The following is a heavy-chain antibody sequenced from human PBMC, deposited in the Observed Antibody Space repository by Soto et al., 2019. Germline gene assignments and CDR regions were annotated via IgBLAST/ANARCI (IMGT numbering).Heavy chain of an antibody. CDR2: IKSKTDGGTT. D-gene: IGHD3-9*01. V-gene: IGHV3-15*01. J-gene: IGHJ4*02. Sequence: GGSLKLSCAASGFTFSNAWMSWVRQAPGKGLEWVGRIKSKTDGGTTDYAAPVKGRFTISRDDSKNTLYLQMNSLKTEDTAVYYCTTDTDWYYDILTGYYVHTADIDYWGQGTLVTVSS. CDR3: TTDTDWYYDILTGYYVHTADIDY. CDR1: GFTFSNAW.